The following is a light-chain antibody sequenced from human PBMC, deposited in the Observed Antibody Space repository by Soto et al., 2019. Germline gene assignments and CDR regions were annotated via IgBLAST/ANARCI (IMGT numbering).Light chain of an antibody. CDR1: QSISSW. CDR2: KAS. V-gene: IGKV1-5*03. Sequence: DIQMTQSPSTLSASVGDRVTIACRASQSISSWLAWYQKKPGKAPKLLIYKASSLESGVPSRFRGSGSWTEFTLPISSLQPDDFATYYCQQYNSNLVTFGGGTKVEFK. CDR3: QQYNSNLVT. J-gene: IGKJ4*01.